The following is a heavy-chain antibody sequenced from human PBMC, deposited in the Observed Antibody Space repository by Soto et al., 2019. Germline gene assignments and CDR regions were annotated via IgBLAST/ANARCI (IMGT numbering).Heavy chain of an antibody. CDR3: AKSPTVTMYDWYFAL. Sequence: EVQLLESGGGLVQPGGSLRLSCAATEFTITSHAMNWVRQAPGKGLEWVSGISGSAGTTFYADSVQGRFTISRDNSKNTLYLQMNSLRAEDTAVYYCAKSPTVTMYDWYFALWGRGTLVTVSS. J-gene: IGHJ2*01. CDR1: EFTITSHA. D-gene: IGHD4-17*01. V-gene: IGHV3-23*01. CDR2: ISGSAGTT.